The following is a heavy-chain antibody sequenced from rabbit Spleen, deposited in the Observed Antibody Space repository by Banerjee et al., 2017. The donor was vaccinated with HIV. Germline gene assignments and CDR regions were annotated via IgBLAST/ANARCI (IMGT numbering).Heavy chain of an antibody. CDR1: GFSFISNW. J-gene: IGHJ2*01. CDR3: ARNYVNTFDP. CDR2: IDSSDGDT. D-gene: IGHD1-1*01. Sequence: LEESGGGLVKPGGTLPLTCTVSGFSFISNWVCWVRQAPGKGLEWIACIDSSDGDTDYENWPKGRFTISKASSTTVTLQMTSLTAADTATYFCARNYVNTFDPWGPGTLVTVS. V-gene: IGHV1S45*01.